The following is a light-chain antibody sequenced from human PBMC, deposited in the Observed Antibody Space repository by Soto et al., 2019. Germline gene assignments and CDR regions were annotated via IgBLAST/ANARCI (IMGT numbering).Light chain of an antibody. V-gene: IGLV2-23*01. CDR1: ISDVGSYNL. Sequence: QSVLTQPASVSGSPGQSITISCTGTISDVGSYNLVSWYQQHPGNAPKVMIYAGSKRPSGVSNRFSGSKSGNTASLTISGLQTEDEADYYCCSYAGGSTYVFGSGTKVTV. J-gene: IGLJ1*01. CDR2: AGS. CDR3: CSYAGGSTYV.